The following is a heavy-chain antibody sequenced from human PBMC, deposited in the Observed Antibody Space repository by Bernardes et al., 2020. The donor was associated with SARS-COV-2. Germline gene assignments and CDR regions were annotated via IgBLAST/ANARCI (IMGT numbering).Heavy chain of an antibody. J-gene: IGHJ4*02. CDR3: AKVYYDSSGYGYFDY. D-gene: IGHD3-22*01. CDR1: GFTFSSPA. Sequence: GSLRLSCDVSGFTFSSPAMSWVRQAPGKGLEWVSHIISSGSGSYYADSVKGRFTISRDNSKNTLYLQMNSLRAEETAIYRCAKVYYDSSGYGYFDYWCQGTLVTVSS. V-gene: IGHV3-23*01. CDR2: IISSGSGS.